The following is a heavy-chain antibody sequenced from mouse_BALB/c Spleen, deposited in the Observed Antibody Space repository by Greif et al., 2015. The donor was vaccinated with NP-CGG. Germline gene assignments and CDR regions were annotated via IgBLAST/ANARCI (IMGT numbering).Heavy chain of an antibody. CDR2: IRNKANGYTT. V-gene: IGHV7-3*02. CDR1: GFTFTDYY. CDR3: ARDRRFAY. J-gene: IGHJ3*01. Sequence: EVKLMESGGGLVQPGVSLRLSCATSGFTFTDYYMSWVRQPPGKALEWLGFIRNKANGYTTEYSASVKGRFTISRDNSQSILYLQMNTLRAEDSATYYCARDRRFAYWGQGTLVTVSA.